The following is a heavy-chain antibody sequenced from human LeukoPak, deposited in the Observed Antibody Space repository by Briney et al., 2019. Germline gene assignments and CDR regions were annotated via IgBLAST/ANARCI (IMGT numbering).Heavy chain of an antibody. Sequence: GGSLRLSCAASGYTFSSYAMHWVRQAPGKGLQWVAVISDDGSNKYYADSVKGRFTISRDNSRNTLYLQMNSLRAEDTAVYYCAREAVAGTIHFDYWGQGTLVTVSS. CDR1: GYTFSSYA. CDR3: AREAVAGTIHFDY. V-gene: IGHV3-30-3*01. J-gene: IGHJ4*02. D-gene: IGHD6-19*01. CDR2: ISDDGSNK.